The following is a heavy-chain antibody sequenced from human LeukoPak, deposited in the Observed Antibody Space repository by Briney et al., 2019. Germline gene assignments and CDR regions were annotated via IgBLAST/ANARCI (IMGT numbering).Heavy chain of an antibody. V-gene: IGHV3-7*01. D-gene: IGHD6-13*01. CDR3: ASGRQLGY. Sequence: QPGGSLSLSCAASGFTFSNYWMSWVRQAPGKRLEWVANIKEDGSEKYYVDSVKGRFTISRDNARNSLYLQMNSLRAEDTAVYYCASGRQLGYWGQGTLVTVSS. CDR2: IKEDGSEK. CDR1: GFTFSNYW. J-gene: IGHJ4*02.